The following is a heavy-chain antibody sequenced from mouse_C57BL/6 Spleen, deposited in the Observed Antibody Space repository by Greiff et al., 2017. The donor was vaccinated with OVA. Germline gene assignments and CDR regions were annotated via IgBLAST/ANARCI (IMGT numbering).Heavy chain of an antibody. V-gene: IGHV5-9*01. CDR1: GFTFSSYT. D-gene: IGHD2-4*01. Sequence: EVNVVESGGGLVKPGGSLKLSCAASGFTFSSYTMSWVRQTPEKRLEWVATISGGGGNTYYPDSVKGRFTISRDNAKNTLYLQMSSLRSEDTALYYCARRYDYEDYAMDYWGQGTSVTVSS. CDR2: ISGGGGNT. CDR3: ARRYDYEDYAMDY. J-gene: IGHJ4*01.